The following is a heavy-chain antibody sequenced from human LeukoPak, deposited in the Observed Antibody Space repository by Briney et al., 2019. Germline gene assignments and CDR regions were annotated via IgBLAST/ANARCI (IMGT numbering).Heavy chain of an antibody. CDR2: INPNTGDT. J-gene: IGHJ5*02. CDR3: ARVRGLYKWFEP. Sequence: ASVKVSCKASGYTFTDYYIHWVRQAPGQGLEWMGWINPNTGDTNFAQKFHGRVTMTRDTPISTAYMQRNRLTADYTAGYYSARVRGLYKWFEPWGQGPLVSVSS. CDR1: GYTFTDYY. D-gene: IGHD2-15*01. V-gene: IGHV1-2*02.